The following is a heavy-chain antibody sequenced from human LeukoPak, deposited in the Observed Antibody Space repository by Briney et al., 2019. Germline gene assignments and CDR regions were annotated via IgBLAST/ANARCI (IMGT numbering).Heavy chain of an antibody. CDR1: GFTFSSYA. D-gene: IGHD4-23*01. CDR3: ARGYGGSKGAYFQH. CDR2: ISGSGGST. V-gene: IGHV3-23*01. J-gene: IGHJ1*01. Sequence: GGSLRLSCAASGFTFSSYAMSWVRQAPGKGLEWVSAISGSGGSTYYADSVKGRFTISRDNSKNSLYLQMNSLRAGDTAVYYCARGYGGSKGAYFQHWGQGTLVTVSS.